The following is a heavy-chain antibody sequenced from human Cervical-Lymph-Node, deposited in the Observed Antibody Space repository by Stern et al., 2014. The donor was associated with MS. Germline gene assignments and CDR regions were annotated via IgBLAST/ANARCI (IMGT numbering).Heavy chain of an antibody. CDR2: IFPGGPDI. J-gene: IGHJ4*02. CDR3: ARQRYFDY. Sequence: EVQLLQSGPEVKRPGESLKISCQASGYTFTSYWIGWVRQMPGKGLEWIAIIFPGGPDIRYSPSFQGQVPISADKSSSTAYLQWNNLKASDTAIYYCARQRYFDYWGQGTLVTVSS. CDR1: GYTFTSYW. V-gene: IGHV5-51*01.